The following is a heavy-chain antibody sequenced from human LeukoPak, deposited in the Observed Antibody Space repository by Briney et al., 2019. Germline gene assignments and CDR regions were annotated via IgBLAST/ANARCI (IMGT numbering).Heavy chain of an antibody. CDR3: ARKRYFDWLIDY. CDR2: IYYSGST. CDR1: GGSISSYY. Sequence: SETLSLTCTVSGGSISSYYWSWIRQPPGKGLEWIGYIYYSGSTNYNPSLKSRVTISVDTSKNQFSLKLSSVTAAGTAVYYCARKRYFDWLIDYWGQGTLVTVSS. J-gene: IGHJ4*02. V-gene: IGHV4-59*01. D-gene: IGHD3-9*01.